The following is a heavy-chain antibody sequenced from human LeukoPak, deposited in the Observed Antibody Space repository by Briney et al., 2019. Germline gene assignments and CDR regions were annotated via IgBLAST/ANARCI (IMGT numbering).Heavy chain of an antibody. Sequence: GGSLRLSCAASGLTFSNFAMTWVRQTPGKRLEWVSALSASGGGTFYAPSVKGRFAISRDDSKNTVSLQMNSLRAEDTALYYCATVLHTSMTTWAAFDTWGQGTMVTVSS. CDR1: GLTFSNFA. V-gene: IGHV3-23*01. J-gene: IGHJ3*02. CDR3: ATVLHTSMTTWAAFDT. CDR2: LSASGGGT. D-gene: IGHD5-18*01.